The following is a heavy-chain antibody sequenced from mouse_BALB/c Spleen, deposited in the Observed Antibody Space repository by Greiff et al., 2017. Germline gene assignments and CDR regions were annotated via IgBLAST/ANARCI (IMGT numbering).Heavy chain of an antibody. Sequence: VQLQQSGAELVRPGASVTLSCKASGYTFTDYEMHWVKQTPVHGLEWIGAIDPETGGTAYNQKFKGKATLTADKSSSTAYMELRSLTSEDSAVYYCARSGTTAAYWGQGTLVTVSA. D-gene: IGHD1-2*01. J-gene: IGHJ3*01. CDR3: ARSGTTAAY. V-gene: IGHV1-15*01. CDR1: GYTFTDYE. CDR2: IDPETGGT.